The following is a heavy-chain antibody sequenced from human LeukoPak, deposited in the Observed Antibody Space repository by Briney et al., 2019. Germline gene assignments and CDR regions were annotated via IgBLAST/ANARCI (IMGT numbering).Heavy chain of an antibody. CDR2: IIPIFGSA. V-gene: IGHV1-69*06. CDR3: ARDPVGLWFGEFDY. J-gene: IGHJ4*02. D-gene: IGHD3-10*01. Sequence: GASVKVSCKASGGTFSSYAISWVRQAPGQGLEWMGGIIPIFGSANYAQKFQGRVTITADKSTSTAYMELSSLRSEDTAVYYCARDPVGLWFGEFDYWGQGTLVTVSS. CDR1: GGTFSSYA.